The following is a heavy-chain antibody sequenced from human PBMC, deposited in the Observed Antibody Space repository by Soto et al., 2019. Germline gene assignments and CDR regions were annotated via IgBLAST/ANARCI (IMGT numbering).Heavy chain of an antibody. CDR3: ARSVAYDFWSGYYTEYYYYGMDV. V-gene: IGHV6-1*01. CDR2: TYYRSKWYN. D-gene: IGHD3-3*01. CDR1: GDSVSSNSAA. Sequence: PSQTLSLTCAISGDSVSSNSAAWNWIRQSPSRDLEWLGRTYYRSKWYNDYAVSVKSRITINPDTSKNQFSLQLNSVTPEDTAVYYCARSVAYDFWSGYYTEYYYYGMDVWGQGTTVTVSS. J-gene: IGHJ6*02.